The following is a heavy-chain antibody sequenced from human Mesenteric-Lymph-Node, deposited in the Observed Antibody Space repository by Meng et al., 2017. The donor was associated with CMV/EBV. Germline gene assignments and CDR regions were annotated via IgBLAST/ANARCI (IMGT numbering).Heavy chain of an antibody. CDR3: ARAFCGGECYSSSNYYYGMDV. Sequence: SETLSLTGAVYGGSFSGYYWSWVRQPPGRGLEWIGEINHIGNTNYNPSLKSRVTISVDTSKNQISLKLRSVTAADTAVYYCARAFCGGECYSSSNYYYGMDVWGQGTTVTVSS. V-gene: IGHV4-34*01. J-gene: IGHJ6*02. CDR1: GGSFSGYY. CDR2: INHIGNT. D-gene: IGHD2-21*01.